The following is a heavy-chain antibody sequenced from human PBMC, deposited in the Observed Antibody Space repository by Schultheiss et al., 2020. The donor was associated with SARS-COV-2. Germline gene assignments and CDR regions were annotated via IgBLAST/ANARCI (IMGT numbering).Heavy chain of an antibody. Sequence: SETLSLTCAVSGYSISSGYYWGWIRQPPGKGLEWIGIIYHSGSTYYNPSLKSRVTISVDTSKNQFSLRLSSVTAADTAVYYCARSNIVVVPATYDWYFDPWGRGTLVTVSS. D-gene: IGHD2-2*01. CDR3: ARSNIVVVPATYDWYFDP. CDR1: GYSISSGYY. V-gene: IGHV4-38-2*01. J-gene: IGHJ2*01. CDR2: IYHSGST.